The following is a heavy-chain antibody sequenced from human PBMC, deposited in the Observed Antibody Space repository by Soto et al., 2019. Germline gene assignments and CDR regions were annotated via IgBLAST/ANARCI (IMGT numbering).Heavy chain of an antibody. CDR3: ARASQIVDYYYGMDV. CDR1: GGTFSSFA. Sequence: SVKVSCKASGGTFSSFAISWVRQAPGQGLEWMGGIIPIFGTANYAQKFQGRVTITADESTSTACMELSSLRSEDTAVYYCARASQIVDYYYGMDVWGQGTTVTVSS. D-gene: IGHD3-22*01. J-gene: IGHJ6*02. CDR2: IIPIFGTA. V-gene: IGHV1-69*13.